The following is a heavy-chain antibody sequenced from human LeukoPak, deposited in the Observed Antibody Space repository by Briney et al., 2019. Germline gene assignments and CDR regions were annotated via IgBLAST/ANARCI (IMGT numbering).Heavy chain of an antibody. CDR2: IYYSGST. J-gene: IGHJ3*02. CDR3: ARGNSGYDYAFDI. CDR1: GGSISSYH. Sequence: PSETLPLTCTVSGGSISSYHWSWLRQPPGKGLEWIGFIYYSGSTNYNPSLKSRVIISVDTSKNQISLKLSSVTAADTAVYYCARGNSGYDYAFDIWGQGTMVSVSS. V-gene: IGHV4-59*01. D-gene: IGHD5-12*01.